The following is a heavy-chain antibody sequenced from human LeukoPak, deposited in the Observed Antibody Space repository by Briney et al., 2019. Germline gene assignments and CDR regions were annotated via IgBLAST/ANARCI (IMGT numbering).Heavy chain of an antibody. V-gene: IGHV4-59*01. CDR2: IYYSGNT. CDR1: GGSINNYY. J-gene: IGHJ6*04. CDR3: ARDTHYYGMDV. Sequence: SETLSLTCTVSGGSINNYYWSWIRQPPGKGLEWIGYIYYSGNTTYNPSLKSGVTISVDTSKNQFSLKLSSVTAADTAVYYCARDTHYYGMDVWGKGTTVTVSS.